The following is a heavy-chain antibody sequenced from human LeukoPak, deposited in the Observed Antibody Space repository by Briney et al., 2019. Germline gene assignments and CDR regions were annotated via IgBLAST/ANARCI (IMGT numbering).Heavy chain of an antibody. J-gene: IGHJ4*02. D-gene: IGHD2-2*01. V-gene: IGHV4-34*01. CDR3: ARVVPAATFDY. CDR1: GGSFSGYY. Sequence: SETLSLTCAVYGGSFSGYYWSWIRQPPGKGLEWIGEINHSGSTNYNPSLKSRVTISVDTSKNQFSLKLSSVTAADTAVYYCARVVPAATFDYWGQGTLVTVSS. CDR2: INHSGST.